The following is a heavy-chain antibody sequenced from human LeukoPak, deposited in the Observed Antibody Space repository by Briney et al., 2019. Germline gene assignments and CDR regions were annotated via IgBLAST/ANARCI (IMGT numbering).Heavy chain of an antibody. CDR3: AKDLSDSFEIPAY. J-gene: IGHJ4*02. D-gene: IGHD2-21*01. CDR2: IACDKHTK. V-gene: IGHV3-30*02. Sequence: GGPVSLFCAASGFHVGVLVMQGVPQAPAQALESVAIIACDKHTKYIRDSVRRRFTISRDNSVNTLFLQMNSLRAEDTGVYYCAKDLSDSFEIPAYWGQGNLVTVSS. CDR1: GFHVGVLV.